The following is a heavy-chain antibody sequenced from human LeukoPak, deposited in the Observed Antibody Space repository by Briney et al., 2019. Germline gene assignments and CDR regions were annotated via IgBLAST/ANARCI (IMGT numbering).Heavy chain of an antibody. D-gene: IGHD5-12*01. CDR3: ARDVYSGYDYGYMDV. Sequence: SETLSLTCTVSGVSISSYYWSWIRQPPGKGLEWIGYIYYSGSTNYNPSLKSRVTISVDTSKNHFSLKLSSVTAEDTAVYYCARDVYSGYDYGYMDVWGKGTTVTVSS. V-gene: IGHV4-59*01. J-gene: IGHJ6*03. CDR1: GVSISSYY. CDR2: IYYSGST.